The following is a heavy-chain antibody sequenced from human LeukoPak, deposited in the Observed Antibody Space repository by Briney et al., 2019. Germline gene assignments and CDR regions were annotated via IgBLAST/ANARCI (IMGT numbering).Heavy chain of an antibody. CDR2: INPNSGGT. V-gene: IGHV1-2*02. CDR3: ARLSSIAARLDY. CDR1: GYTFTGYY. D-gene: IGHD6-6*01. Sequence: ASVKVSCKASGYTFTGYYMHWVRQAPGQGLEWMGWINPNSGGTNYAQKFQGRVTMTRDTSISTAYMELSRLRSEDTAVYYCARLSSIAARLDYWGQGTLVTVSS. J-gene: IGHJ4*02.